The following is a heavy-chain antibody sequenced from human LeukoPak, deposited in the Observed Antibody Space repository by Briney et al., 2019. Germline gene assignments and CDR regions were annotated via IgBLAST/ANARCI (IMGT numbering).Heavy chain of an antibody. CDR3: ARLHWESGGIYFYYYMDV. V-gene: IGHV1-8*01. Sequence: GASVKVSCKASGYTFTSYDINWVRQAPGQGLEWMASMNPNNGNTAYARKFQGRVTMTRDTSIGTAYLELSALRSEDTAVYYCARLHWESGGIYFYYYMDVCGKGSTVTVSS. J-gene: IGHJ6*03. CDR2: MNPNNGNT. CDR1: GYTFTSYD. D-gene: IGHD3-16*01.